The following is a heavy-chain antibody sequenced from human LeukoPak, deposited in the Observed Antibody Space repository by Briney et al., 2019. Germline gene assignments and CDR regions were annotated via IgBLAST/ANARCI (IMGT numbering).Heavy chain of an antibody. CDR3: AKTSPLYSSGWYGLADAFDI. J-gene: IGHJ3*02. V-gene: IGHV4-38-2*02. CDR1: GYSISSGYY. Sequence: SETLSLTCTVSGYSISSGYYWGWIRQPPGKGLEWIGSIYHSGSTYYNPSLKSRVTISVDTSKNQFSLKLSSVTAADTAVYYCAKTSPLYSSGWYGLADAFDIWGQGTMVTVSS. D-gene: IGHD6-19*01. CDR2: IYHSGST.